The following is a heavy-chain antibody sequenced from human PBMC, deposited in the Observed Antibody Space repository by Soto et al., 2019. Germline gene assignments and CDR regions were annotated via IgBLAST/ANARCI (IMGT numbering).Heavy chain of an antibody. V-gene: IGHV3-23*01. Sequence: GGSLRLSCVASGLTFGSRAMCWVRQAPGEGPQWVSTITDTGGDAKYADSVRGRFVISRDNSKKTLYLQMTSLTAEDSAMYFCARGSTDSYPGSRIFDFWGRGTLVTVSS. D-gene: IGHD3-10*01. CDR3: ARGSTDSYPGSRIFDF. CDR1: GLTFGSRA. J-gene: IGHJ4*02. CDR2: ITDTGGDA.